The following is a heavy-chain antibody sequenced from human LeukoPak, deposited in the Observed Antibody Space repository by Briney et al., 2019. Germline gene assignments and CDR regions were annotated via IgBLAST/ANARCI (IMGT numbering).Heavy chain of an antibody. D-gene: IGHD5-18*01. CDR3: ARDRAMDDY. J-gene: IGHJ4*02. CDR1: QFIFSNYW. Sequence: GGSLRPSCAASQFIFSNYWMNWVRQAPGKGLEWVANINQEGSEQNYVDSVKGRFTISRDNFKNSLYLQMNSLRVEDTAVYYCARDRAMDDYWGQGTLVTVSS. V-gene: IGHV3-7*03. CDR2: INQEGSEQ.